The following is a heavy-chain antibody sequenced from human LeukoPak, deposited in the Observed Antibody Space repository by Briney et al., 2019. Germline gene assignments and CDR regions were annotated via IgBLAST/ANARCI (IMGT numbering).Heavy chain of an antibody. CDR3: ARAGQQQVLYFDY. Sequence: SETLSLTCTVSGGSISSGGYYWSWIRQPPGKGLEWIGYIYHSGSTYYNPSLKSRVTISVDRSKNQFSLKLSSVTAADTAVYYCARAGQQQVLYFDYWGQGTLVTVSS. J-gene: IGHJ4*02. CDR2: IYHSGST. CDR1: GGSISSGGYY. V-gene: IGHV4-30-2*01. D-gene: IGHD6-13*01.